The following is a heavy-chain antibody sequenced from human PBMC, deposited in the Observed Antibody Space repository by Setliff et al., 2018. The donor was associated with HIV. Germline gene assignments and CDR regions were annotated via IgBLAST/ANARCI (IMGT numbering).Heavy chain of an antibody. Sequence: ASVKVSCKASGYAFSTYDINWVRQATGRGLEWMGWMNPNSGNTGYAQQFQGRITMTRNSSISTAYMDLSSLRSEDTAVYYCAIRREVVAAATTRRGLDICGQGTMVTVS. CDR1: GYAFSTYD. CDR2: MNPNSGNT. D-gene: IGHD2-15*01. CDR3: AIRREVVAAATTRRGLDI. V-gene: IGHV1-8*02. J-gene: IGHJ3*02.